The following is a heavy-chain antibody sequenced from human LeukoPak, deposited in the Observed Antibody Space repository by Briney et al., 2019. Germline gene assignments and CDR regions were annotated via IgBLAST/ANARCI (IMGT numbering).Heavy chain of an antibody. J-gene: IGHJ2*01. CDR1: GFPFSAYD. Sequence: GGSLRLSCATSGFPFSAYDMHWVRQAPGKGLEWVSAFGSAGDTYYPGAVKGRFTLSRDYATDSLYLQMNSLRAGDTAVYFCVRGALPGDNWYFDLWGRGTLVTVSS. CDR2: FGSAGDT. V-gene: IGHV3-13*01. CDR3: VRGALPGDNWYFDL.